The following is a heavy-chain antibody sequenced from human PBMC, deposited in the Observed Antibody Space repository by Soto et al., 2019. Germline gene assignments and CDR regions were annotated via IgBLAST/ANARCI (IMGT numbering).Heavy chain of an antibody. Sequence: PSETLSLTCTVSGGSTSSSSYYWGWIRQRPGMGLEWIGTIYYSGSTSYNPSLKSRVTISIDTSKNQFSLNLNSVTAADTAVYYCARHGREQLPGVRTDFDYWGQGALVTVSS. V-gene: IGHV4-39*01. D-gene: IGHD6-13*01. CDR1: GGSTSSSSYY. CDR2: IYYSGST. CDR3: ARHGREQLPGVRTDFDY. J-gene: IGHJ4*02.